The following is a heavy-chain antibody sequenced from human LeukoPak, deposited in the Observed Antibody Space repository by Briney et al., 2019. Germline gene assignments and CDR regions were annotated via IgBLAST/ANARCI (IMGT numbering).Heavy chain of an antibody. J-gene: IGHJ6*02. V-gene: IGHV4-34*01. CDR1: GGSFRGYY. D-gene: IGHD6-13*01. CDR3: ARGKLARQLAFYYYYYGMDV. CDR2: INHSGST. Sequence: SETLSLTCAGYGGSFRGYYWSWIRQPPGKGLEWIGEINHSGSTNYNPSLKSRVTISVDTSKNQFSLKLSSVTAADTAVYYCARGKLARQLAFYYYYYGMDVWGQGTTVTVSS.